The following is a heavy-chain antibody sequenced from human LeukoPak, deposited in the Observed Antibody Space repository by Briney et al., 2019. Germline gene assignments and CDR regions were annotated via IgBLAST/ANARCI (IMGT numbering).Heavy chain of an antibody. D-gene: IGHD5-18*01. CDR3: ARVPRGYRYGYKALEEYYFDY. CDR2: VYYSGST. CDR1: GGSISSYY. J-gene: IGHJ4*02. V-gene: IGHV4-59*01. Sequence: SETLSLTCTVSGGSISSYYWTWIRQPPGKGLEWIGYVYYSGSTNYSPSLKSRATLSVDTSKNQFSLRLSSVTAADTAVYYCARVPRGYRYGYKALEEYYFDYWGQGTLVTVSS.